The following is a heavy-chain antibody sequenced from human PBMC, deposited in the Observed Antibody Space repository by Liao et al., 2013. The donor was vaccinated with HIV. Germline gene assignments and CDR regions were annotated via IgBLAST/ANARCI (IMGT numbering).Heavy chain of an antibody. CDR2: ISHSGTS. V-gene: IGHV4-34*01. D-gene: IGHD5-18*01. Sequence: QVHLQQWGAGLLKPSETLSLTCAVYGDSLSGYHWSWIRQTPGKGLEWIGEISHSGTSNYNPSLKSRVTISVDRSKNQFSLKLKSVTAADTAVYFCTRGRIQLWFPPFDNWSQGTRVTVSA. CDR3: TRGRIQLWFPPFDN. CDR1: GDSLSGYH. J-gene: IGHJ4*02.